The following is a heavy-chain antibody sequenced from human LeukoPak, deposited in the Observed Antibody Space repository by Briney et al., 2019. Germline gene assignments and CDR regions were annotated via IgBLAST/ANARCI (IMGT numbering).Heavy chain of an antibody. CDR2: IYSGDST. Sequence: GGSLRLSCAASGFIVSNNYMSWVRQAPGKGLEWVSVIYSGDSTYYADSVKGRFTISRDNSKNTLYLQMNSLRAEDTAVYYCAGARSGSYPFDYWGQGTLVTVSS. CDR3: AGARSGSYPFDY. V-gene: IGHV3-53*01. J-gene: IGHJ4*02. CDR1: GFIVSNNY. D-gene: IGHD1-26*01.